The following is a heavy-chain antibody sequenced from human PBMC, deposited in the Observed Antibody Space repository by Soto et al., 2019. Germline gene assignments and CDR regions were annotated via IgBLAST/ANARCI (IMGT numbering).Heavy chain of an antibody. CDR3: AYLPCSGGSCYWFSFSGMHV. V-gene: IGHV2-5*02. Sequence: QITLKESGPTLVKPTQTLTLTCTFSGFSLSTSGVGVAWIRQPPGKALEWLALIYWDDDKRYRPSLESSLNITKDTSKNQLVLTITNMESVDTATYFCAYLPCSGGSCYWFSFSGMHVWGQGPTVTVSS. J-gene: IGHJ6*02. D-gene: IGHD2-15*01. CDR1: GFSLSTSGVG. CDR2: IYWDDDK.